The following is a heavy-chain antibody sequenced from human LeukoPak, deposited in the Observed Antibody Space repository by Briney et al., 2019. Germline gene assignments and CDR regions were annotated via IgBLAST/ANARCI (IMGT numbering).Heavy chain of an antibody. D-gene: IGHD6-13*01. CDR2: INPSGGST. J-gene: IGHJ3*02. Sequence: ASVKVSCKASGYTFTSYYMHWVRQVPGQGLEWMGIINPSGGSTSYAQKFQGRVTMTRDTSTSTVYMELSSLRSEDTAVYYCARDGSIAAAGTSNAFDIWGQGTMVTVSS. CDR3: ARDGSIAAAGTSNAFDI. CDR1: GYTFTSYY. V-gene: IGHV1-46*01.